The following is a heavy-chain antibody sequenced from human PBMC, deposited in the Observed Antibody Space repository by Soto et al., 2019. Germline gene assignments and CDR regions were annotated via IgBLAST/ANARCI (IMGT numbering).Heavy chain of an antibody. CDR3: ARLGIRITIFGVVPSYGMDV. J-gene: IGHJ6*02. V-gene: IGHV4-34*01. D-gene: IGHD3-3*01. CDR2: INHSGST. CDR1: GGSFSGYY. Sequence: SETLSLTCAVYGGSFSGYYWSWIRQPPGKGLEWIGEINHSGSTNYNPSLKSRVTISVDTSKNQFSLKLSSVTAADTAVYYCARLGIRITIFGVVPSYGMDVWGQGTTVTVSS.